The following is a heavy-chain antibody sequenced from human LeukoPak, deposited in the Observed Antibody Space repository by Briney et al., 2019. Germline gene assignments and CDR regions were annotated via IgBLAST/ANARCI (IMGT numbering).Heavy chain of an antibody. CDR2: INHSGST. J-gene: IGHJ5*02. CDR1: GGSFSGYY. Sequence: SETLSLTCAVYGGSFSGYYWSWIRQPPGKGLEWIGEINHSGSTNYNPSLKSRVTISVDTSKNQFSLKLSSVTAADTAVYYCASRSARYNWNYVYWFDPWGQGTLVTVSS. V-gene: IGHV4-34*01. CDR3: ASRSARYNWNYVYWFDP. D-gene: IGHD1-7*01.